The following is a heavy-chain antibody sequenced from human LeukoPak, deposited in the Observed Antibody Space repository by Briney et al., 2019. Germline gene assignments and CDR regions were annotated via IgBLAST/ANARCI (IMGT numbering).Heavy chain of an antibody. J-gene: IGHJ6*03. Sequence: ASVKVSCKASGGTFSSYAISWVRQAPGQGLEWMGGIIPIFGTANYAQKFQGRVTITADKSTSTAYMELSSLRSEDTAVYYCARGVVRTLTYYYYMDVWGKGTTVTVSS. CDR1: GGTFSSYA. D-gene: IGHD3-3*01. CDR2: IIPIFGTA. V-gene: IGHV1-69*06. CDR3: ARGVVRTLTYYYYMDV.